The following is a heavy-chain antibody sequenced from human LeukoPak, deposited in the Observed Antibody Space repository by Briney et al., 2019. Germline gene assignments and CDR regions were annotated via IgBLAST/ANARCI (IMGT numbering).Heavy chain of an antibody. V-gene: IGHV1-18*01. Sequence: GASVKVSCKASGYTFTSYGISWVRQAPGQGLEWMGWISIFNGNTNYAQKLQGRVTMTTDTSTSTAYMELRSLRSDDTAVYYCARGGTTVTQKGTFDYWGQGTLVTVSS. CDR3: ARGGTTVTQKGTFDY. CDR2: ISIFNGNT. D-gene: IGHD4-17*01. J-gene: IGHJ4*02. CDR1: GYTFTSYG.